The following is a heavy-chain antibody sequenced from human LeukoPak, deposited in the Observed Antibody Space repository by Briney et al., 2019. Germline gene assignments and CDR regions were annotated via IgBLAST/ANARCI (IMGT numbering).Heavy chain of an antibody. V-gene: IGHV1-69*04. J-gene: IGHJ6*02. CDR2: IIPILGIA. CDR1: GGTFSSYA. D-gene: IGHD3-10*01. CDR3: ARGTLQRITMVRGVLNYGMDV. Sequence: AASVKVSCKASGGTFSSYAISWVRQAPGQGLEWMGRIIPILGIANYAQKFQGRVTITADKSTSTAYMELSSLRSEDTAVYYCARGTLQRITMVRGVLNYGMDVRGQGTTVTVSS.